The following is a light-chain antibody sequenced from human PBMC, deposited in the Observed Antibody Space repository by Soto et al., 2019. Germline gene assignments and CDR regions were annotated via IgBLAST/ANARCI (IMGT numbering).Light chain of an antibody. J-gene: IGLJ6*01. V-gene: IGLV2-14*01. CDR2: EVR. CDR3: TSYTPTGALV. Sequence: SVLTQPASVSGSPGQSITVSCTGTNTDVGGYNYVSWYQHRPGKAPRLMIYEVRNRLSGVSNRLSGSKSGNTASLTISGLQSEDEADYYCTSYTPTGALVFGSGTKVTVL. CDR1: NTDVGGYNY.